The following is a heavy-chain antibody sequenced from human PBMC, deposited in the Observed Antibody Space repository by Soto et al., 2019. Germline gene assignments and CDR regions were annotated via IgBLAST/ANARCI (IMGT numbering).Heavy chain of an antibody. D-gene: IGHD3-10*01. V-gene: IGHV3-33*01. CDR2: IWYVGSDK. CDR3: ARGTGYFYYYMDV. Sequence: QVQLVESGGGVVQPGRSLRLSCAASGLAFSTYGMHWVRQAPGKGLEWVTFIWYVGSDKYYAESVKGRFTISRDNSKKTLYLQMNSLRAEDTAVYYCARGTGYFYYYMDVWGKGTTVTVSS. J-gene: IGHJ6*03. CDR1: GLAFSTYG.